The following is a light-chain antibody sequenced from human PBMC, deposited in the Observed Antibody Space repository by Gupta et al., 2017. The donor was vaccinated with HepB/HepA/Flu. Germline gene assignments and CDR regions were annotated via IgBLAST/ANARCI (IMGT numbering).Light chain of an antibody. CDR1: SLRSYY. Sequence: SSELTQDPAVSVALGQTVRITCQGDSLRSYYASWYQQKSGQAPVLVIYGNKHRPSGIPRRSSGSCSGTTASSIIAVADADDDAYYYCTSRDSSSNPLFGGGTKLTVL. CDR2: GNK. J-gene: IGLJ2*01. V-gene: IGLV3-19*01. CDR3: TSRDSSSNPL.